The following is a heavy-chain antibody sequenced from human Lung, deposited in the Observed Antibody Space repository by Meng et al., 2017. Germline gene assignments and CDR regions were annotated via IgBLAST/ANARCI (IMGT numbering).Heavy chain of an antibody. CDR3: VRLDWELLNWFDP. J-gene: IGHJ5*02. Sequence: QLQLQESGPGLVKPSETLSLSCTVSGGSISRSSYYWGWTRQPPGKGLEWIGSIDNTGSTHYNPSLKSRVSMSVDTSKNQFSLRLNPVTAADTAVYYCVRLDWELLNWFDPWGQGTLVTVS. CDR2: IDNTGST. D-gene: IGHD1-26*01. CDR1: GGSISRSSYY. V-gene: IGHV4-39*01.